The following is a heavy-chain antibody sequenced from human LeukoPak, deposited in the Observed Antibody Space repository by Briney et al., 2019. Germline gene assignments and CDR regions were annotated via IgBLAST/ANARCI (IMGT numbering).Heavy chain of an antibody. CDR3: ASSTSCDY. CDR1: GFTFSSYV. D-gene: IGHD2-2*01. CDR2: ISGSGGST. V-gene: IGHV3-23*01. Sequence: GGSLRLSCAAAGFTFSSYVMTWVRQAPGKGLEWVSTISGSGGSTYYADSVKGRFTISRDNSKNTLSLQMKSLRAEDTAIYYCASSTSCDYWGQGTLVTASS. J-gene: IGHJ4*02.